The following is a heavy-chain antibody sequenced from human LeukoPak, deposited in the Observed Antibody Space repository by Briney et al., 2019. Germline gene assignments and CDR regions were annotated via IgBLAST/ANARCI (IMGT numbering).Heavy chain of an antibody. CDR3: ASFLAYYYGSGTNSRGLDY. J-gene: IGHJ4*02. CDR2: INPNSGGT. V-gene: IGHV1-2*02. Sequence: ASVKVSCKASGCTFTGYYMHWVRQAPGQGLEWMGWINPNSGGTNYAQKCQGRVTMTRDAAISTAYMELSRLRSDDTAVYYCASFLAYYYGSGTNSRGLDYWGQGTLVTVSS. CDR1: GCTFTGYY. D-gene: IGHD3-10*01.